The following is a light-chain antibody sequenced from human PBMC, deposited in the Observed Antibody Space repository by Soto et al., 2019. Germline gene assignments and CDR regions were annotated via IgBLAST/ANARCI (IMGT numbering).Light chain of an antibody. CDR1: QSISSW. V-gene: IGKV1-5*03. CDR2: KAS. J-gene: IGKJ1*01. Sequence: IRMTQSPSSLSASTGDRVTITCRASQSISSWLAWYPQKPGKAPNLLIHKASHLESGVPSRFSGSGAGTEFTLTISSLQPGDFATYYCQHYNTYPWTFGQGTKVDIK. CDR3: QHYNTYPWT.